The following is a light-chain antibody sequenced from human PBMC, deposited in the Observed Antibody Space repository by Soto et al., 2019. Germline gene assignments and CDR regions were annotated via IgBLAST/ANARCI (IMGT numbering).Light chain of an antibody. V-gene: IGKV3-11*01. CDR2: DAS. J-gene: IGKJ4*01. CDR1: QSISSY. CDR3: QQYYSTPLT. Sequence: EIVLTQSPATLSLSPGERATLSCRASQSISSYLVWYQQRPGQAPRLLIYDASTRATGIPARFSGSGSGTDFTLTISRLEPEDFAVYYCQQYYSTPLTFGGGTKVEIK.